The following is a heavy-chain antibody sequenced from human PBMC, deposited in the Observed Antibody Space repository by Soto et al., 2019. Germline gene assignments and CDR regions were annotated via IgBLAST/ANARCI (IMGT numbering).Heavy chain of an antibody. J-gene: IGHJ4*02. CDR1: GFSFSTYG. D-gene: IGHD5-12*01. CDR3: ANGGYVGY. CDR2: IEPDGSKQ. Sequence: PGGSLRLSCAASGFSFSTYGMTWVRQAPGKGLEWVANIEPDGSKQYYGDSVEGRFTISRDNAKNSLYLQMNSLRAEDTAVYYCANGGYVGYWGQGALVTVSS. V-gene: IGHV3-7*01.